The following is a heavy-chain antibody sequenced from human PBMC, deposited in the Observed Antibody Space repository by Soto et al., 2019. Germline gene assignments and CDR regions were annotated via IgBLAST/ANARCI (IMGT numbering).Heavy chain of an antibody. V-gene: IGHV3-30*18. D-gene: IGHD6-19*01. CDR2: VSHDGRNT. CDR3: AKGGRQWLVTSDFNY. J-gene: IGHJ4*02. CDR1: GFTFSDYA. Sequence: VQLVESGGGVVQPGMSLRLSCAASGFTFSDYAMHWVRQAPGKGLEWVAVVSHDGRNTHYADSVKGRFTISRDSSKNTVSLEMTSPSAEDTAVYYCAKGGRQWLVTSDFNYWCQGALVTVSS.